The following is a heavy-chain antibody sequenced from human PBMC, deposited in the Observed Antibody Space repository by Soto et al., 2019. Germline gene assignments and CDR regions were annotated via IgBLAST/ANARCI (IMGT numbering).Heavy chain of an antibody. J-gene: IGHJ6*02. V-gene: IGHV1-69*01. CDR2: IIPTLGTP. CDR3: ARAGFRRGYYGYYYGMDV. D-gene: IGHD3-3*01. Sequence: QVQLVQSGAEVKKPGSSVKVSCKASGGTFSTHAISWVRQAPGQGLEWLGGIIPTLGTPNYAQKFQGRVTVTAEEYTSTADMELSRLTSEDTAVYYCARAGFRRGYYGYYYGMDVWGQGTAVNV. CDR1: GGTFSTHA.